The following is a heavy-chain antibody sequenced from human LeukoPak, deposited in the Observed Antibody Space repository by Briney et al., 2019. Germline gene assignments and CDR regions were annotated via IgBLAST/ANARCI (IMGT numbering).Heavy chain of an antibody. Sequence: GGSLRLSCAASGFTFSSYWMHWVRQAPGKGLVWVSRINSDGSSTSYADSVKGRFTISRDNSKNTLYLQMNSLRAEDTAAYYCAKAITMVRGVIRDTYYYMDVWGKGTTVTISS. D-gene: IGHD3-10*01. CDR3: AKAITMVRGVIRDTYYYMDV. CDR1: GFTFSSYW. J-gene: IGHJ6*03. CDR2: INSDGSST. V-gene: IGHV3-74*01.